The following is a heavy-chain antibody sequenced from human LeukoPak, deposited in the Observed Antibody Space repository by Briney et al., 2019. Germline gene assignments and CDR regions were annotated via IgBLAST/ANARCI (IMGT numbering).Heavy chain of an antibody. J-gene: IGHJ6*03. CDR2: IISSGSTI. CDR1: GFSFSTRE. Sequence: PGASLRLSCEASGFSFSTREMNWVRQAPGKGPEWVSYIISSGSTIYYADSVQGRFTTSRDNAKNLLFLQMNSLRPEDTGVYYCARIDRDFYYMDVWGKGTTVTVSS. D-gene: IGHD3-22*01. V-gene: IGHV3-48*03. CDR3: ARIDRDFYYMDV.